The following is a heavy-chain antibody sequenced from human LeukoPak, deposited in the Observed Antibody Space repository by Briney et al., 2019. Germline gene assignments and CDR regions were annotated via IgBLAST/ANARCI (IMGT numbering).Heavy chain of an antibody. J-gene: IGHJ2*01. Sequence: SETLSLTCTVSGGSISRGGDYWIWIRQHPGKGLEWIGYIYHSGSTYYNPSLKSQSTISVDTSKNQFSLRLSSVTAADTAVYYCARDHGGKVDRYFDVWGRGTLVTVSS. V-gene: IGHV4-31*01. CDR3: ARDHGGKVDRYFDV. CDR2: IYHSGST. CDR1: GGSISRGGDY. D-gene: IGHD4-23*01.